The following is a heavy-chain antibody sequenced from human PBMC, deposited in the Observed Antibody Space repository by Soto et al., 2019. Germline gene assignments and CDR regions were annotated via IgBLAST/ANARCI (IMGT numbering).Heavy chain of an antibody. V-gene: IGHV4-59*01. CDR2: IYYSGTT. J-gene: IGHJ6*02. D-gene: IGHD3-10*01. CDR1: GASISSNF. CDR3: ARGDPLLWFGEKVYYGMDV. Sequence: SETLSLTCSVSGASISSNFWSWVRQPPGKGLEWIGYIYYSGTTNSNPSLKSRVTISVDTSKNQFTLKLSSVTAADTAVYYCARGDPLLWFGEKVYYGMDVWGQGTTVTVSS.